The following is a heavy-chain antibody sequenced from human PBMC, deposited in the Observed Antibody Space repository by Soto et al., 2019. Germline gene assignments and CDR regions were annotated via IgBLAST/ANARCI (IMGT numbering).Heavy chain of an antibody. J-gene: IGHJ4*02. Sequence: GGSLRLSCAASGFTFSSYGMHWVRQAPGKGLEWVAVISYDGSNKYYADSVKGRFTISRDNSKNTLYLQMDSLRAEDTAVYYCAKSSSSWYVDYWGQGTLVTVSS. CDR3: AKSSSSWYVDY. CDR2: ISYDGSNK. CDR1: GFTFSSYG. D-gene: IGHD6-13*01. V-gene: IGHV3-30*18.